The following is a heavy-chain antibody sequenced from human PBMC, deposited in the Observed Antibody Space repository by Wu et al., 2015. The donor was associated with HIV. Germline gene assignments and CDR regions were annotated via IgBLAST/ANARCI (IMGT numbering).Heavy chain of an antibody. Sequence: QVQLVQSGAEVKKPGASVKVSCKASGYTFTSYGISWVRQAPGQGLEWMGWISAYNGNTNYAQKLQGRVTMTTDTSTSTAYMELRSLRSDDTAVYYCAREIYSGSYFGREPFDYWGQGTLVTVSS. J-gene: IGHJ4*02. CDR3: AREIYSGSYFGREPFDY. CDR2: ISAYNGNT. V-gene: IGHV1-18*01. CDR1: GYTFTSYG. D-gene: IGHD1-26*01.